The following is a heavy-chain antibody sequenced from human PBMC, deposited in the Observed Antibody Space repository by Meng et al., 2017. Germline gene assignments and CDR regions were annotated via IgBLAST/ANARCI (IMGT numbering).Heavy chain of an antibody. CDR2: IIPIFGTA. V-gene: IGHV1-69*01. D-gene: IGHD5-24*01. CDR3: ARVLRDGYNLGY. J-gene: IGHJ4*02. Sequence: QGQLGQSGAGVKKPGSSVKVSCKASGGTFSSYAISWVRQAPGQGLEWMGGIIPIFGTANYAQKFQGRVTITADESTSTAYMELSSLRSEDTAVYYCARVLRDGYNLGYWGQGTLVTVSS. CDR1: GGTFSSYA.